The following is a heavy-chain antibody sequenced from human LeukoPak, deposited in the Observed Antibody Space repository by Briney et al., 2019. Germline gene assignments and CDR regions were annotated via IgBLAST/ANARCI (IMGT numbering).Heavy chain of an antibody. J-gene: IGHJ6*02. Sequence: SENPFPTRPVSWGSLSSGGYYSSWVRHPPGKGPEWIGDIYYSGSTYYNPSLKSRATISLDTSKKQFSLKLSSVTAADTAVYYCARAYLELRAAYYYGMDVWGQGTTVTVSS. CDR3: ARAYLELRAAYYYGMDV. D-gene: IGHD1-7*01. CDR1: WGSLSSGGYY. V-gene: IGHV4-31*02. CDR2: IYYSGST.